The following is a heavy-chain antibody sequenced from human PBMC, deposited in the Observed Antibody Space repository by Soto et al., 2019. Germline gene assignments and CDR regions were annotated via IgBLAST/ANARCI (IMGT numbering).Heavy chain of an antibody. V-gene: IGHV3-33*01. J-gene: IGHJ5*02. CDR2: IWYDGSNK. D-gene: IGHD6-13*01. CDR3: ARDNSSSWYGQTNWFDP. CDR1: GFTFSSYG. Sequence: QVQLVESGGGVVQPGRSLRLSCAASGFTFSSYGMHWVRQAPGKGLEWVAVIWYDGSNKYYADSVKGLFTISRDNSKNTLYLQMNRLRAEDTAVYYCARDNSSSWYGQTNWFDPWGQGTLVTVS.